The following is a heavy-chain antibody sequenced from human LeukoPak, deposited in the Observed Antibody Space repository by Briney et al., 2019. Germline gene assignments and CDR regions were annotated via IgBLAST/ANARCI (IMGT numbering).Heavy chain of an antibody. CDR2: ISSSGSTI. V-gene: IGHV3-48*03. D-gene: IGHD3-16*01. CDR3: AKDIMSTYEPADY. Sequence: QPGGSLRLSCAASGFTFSSYEMNWVRQAPGKGLEWVSYISSSGSTIYYADSVKGRFTISRDNSKNTLYLQMNSLRAEDTAVYYCAKDIMSTYEPADYWGQGTLVTVSS. J-gene: IGHJ4*02. CDR1: GFTFSSYE.